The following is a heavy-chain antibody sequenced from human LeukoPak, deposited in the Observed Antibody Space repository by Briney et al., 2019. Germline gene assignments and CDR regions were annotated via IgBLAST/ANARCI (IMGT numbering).Heavy chain of an antibody. CDR2: IRSDGSST. CDR3: ARDDYNRH. CDR1: GFTFSRYA. D-gene: IGHD4-11*01. V-gene: IGHV3-74*01. J-gene: IGHJ4*02. Sequence: GGSLRLSCAASGFTFSRYATSWVRQAPGKGLVWVSRIRSDGSSTTYADSVKGRFTISRDNTKNTLYLQMNSLRADDTAVYYCARDDYNRHWGQGTLVTVSS.